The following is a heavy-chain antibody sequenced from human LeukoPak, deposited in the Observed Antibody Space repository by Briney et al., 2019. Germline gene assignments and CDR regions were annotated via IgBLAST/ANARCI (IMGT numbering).Heavy chain of an antibody. CDR1: GFTFSDYY. D-gene: IGHD3-10*01. CDR3: ARDLGRGFFFDP. J-gene: IGHJ5*02. Sequence: GGSLRLSCAASGFTFSDYYMSWIRQAPGKGLEWVSYISSGSTIYYADSVKGRFTISRDNAKNSLYRQMNSLRAEDTAVYYCARDLGRGFFFDPWGQGTLVTVSS. V-gene: IGHV3-11*01. CDR2: ISSGSTI.